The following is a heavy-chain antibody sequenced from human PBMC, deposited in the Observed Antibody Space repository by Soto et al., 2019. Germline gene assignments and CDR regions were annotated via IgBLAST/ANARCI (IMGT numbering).Heavy chain of an antibody. CDR3: ARSVAVPGAHMAD. J-gene: IGHJ4*02. CDR2: VYYTGST. V-gene: IGHV4-59*01. Sequence: SGTLSLTCIVSGGSISGSYWSWIRQSPGQGLEWLGYVYYTGSTNYSPSLRSRVSISVDTSKNEFSLRLSSVTAADTAVYFCARSVAVPGAHMADWGQGTQVIV. CDR1: GGSISGSY. D-gene: IGHD7-27*01.